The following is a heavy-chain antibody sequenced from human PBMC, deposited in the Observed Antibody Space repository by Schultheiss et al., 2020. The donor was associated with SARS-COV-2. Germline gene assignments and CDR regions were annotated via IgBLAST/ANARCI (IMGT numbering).Heavy chain of an antibody. V-gene: IGHV4-38-2*02. CDR1: GYSISSGYY. Sequence: SETLSLTCTVSGYSISSGYYWGWIRQPPGKGLEWIGEINHSGSTYYNPSLKSRVTISVDTSKNQFSLKLSSVTAADTAVYYCARESSILTGPVDYWGQGTLVTVSS. D-gene: IGHD3-9*01. J-gene: IGHJ4*02. CDR2: INHSGST. CDR3: ARESSILTGPVDY.